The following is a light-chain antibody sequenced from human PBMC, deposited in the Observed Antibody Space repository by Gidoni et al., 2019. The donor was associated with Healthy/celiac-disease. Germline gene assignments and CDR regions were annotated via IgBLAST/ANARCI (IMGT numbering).Light chain of an antibody. Sequence: SYVLTQPPSVSVAPGKTARITCGGNNLGSKSVHWYQQKPGQAPVLVVYDDSDRPPGIPERFSGSNSGNTATLTISRVEAGDEADYYCQVWDSSSDHRVFGGGTKLTVL. CDR3: QVWDSSSDHRV. CDR2: DDS. CDR1: NLGSKS. J-gene: IGLJ3*02. V-gene: IGLV3-21*03.